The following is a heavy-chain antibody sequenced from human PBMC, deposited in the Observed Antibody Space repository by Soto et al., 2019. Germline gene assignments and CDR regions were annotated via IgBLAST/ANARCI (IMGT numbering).Heavy chain of an antibody. V-gene: IGHV3-33*01. CDR1: GFTFSSYG. CDR3: ARVSEGGSYYGGLDY. D-gene: IGHD1-26*01. J-gene: IGHJ4*02. CDR2: IWYDGNIK. Sequence: QVQLVESGGGVDQPGRSLRLSCAASGFTFSSYGMHWVRQAPGKGLEWVAVIWYDGNIKYYADSVKGRFTISRDNSKNTLFLQMNCLRAEDTAVYYCARVSEGGSYYGGLDYWGQGTLVTVSS.